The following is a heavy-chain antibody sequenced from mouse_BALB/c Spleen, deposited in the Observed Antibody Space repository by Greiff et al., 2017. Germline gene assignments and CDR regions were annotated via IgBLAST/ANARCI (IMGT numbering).Heavy chain of an antibody. D-gene: IGHD2-1*01. CDR1: GYTFTSYW. Sequence: VQLQESGAELAKPGASVKMSCKASGYTFTSYWMHWVKQRPGQGLEWIGYINPSTGYTEYNQKFKDKATLTADKSSSTAYMQLSSLTSEDSAVYYCARGLYYADAWFAYWGQGTLVTVSA. V-gene: IGHV1-7*01. CDR2: INPSTGYT. CDR3: ARGLYYADAWFAY. J-gene: IGHJ3*01.